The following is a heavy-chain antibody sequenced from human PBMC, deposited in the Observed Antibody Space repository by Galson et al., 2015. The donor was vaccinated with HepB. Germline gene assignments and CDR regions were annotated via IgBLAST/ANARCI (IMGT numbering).Heavy chain of an antibody. CDR2: TYYRSKWYN. J-gene: IGHJ6*02. D-gene: IGHD6-19*01. CDR1: EDSVSSNSAA. Sequence: CAISEDSVSSNSAAWNWIRQSPSRGLEWLGRTYYRSKWYNDYAVSVKSRMAINPDTSKNQFSLRLNSVTPEDTAVYYCAREVGYSSGWYQGYFYGMDVWGQGTTVTVSS. V-gene: IGHV6-1*01. CDR3: AREVGYSSGWYQGYFYGMDV.